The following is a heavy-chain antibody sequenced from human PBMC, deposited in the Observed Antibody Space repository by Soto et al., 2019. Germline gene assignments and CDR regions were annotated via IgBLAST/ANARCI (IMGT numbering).Heavy chain of an antibody. CDR1: GFTFSGNG. V-gene: IGHV3-33*01. CDR2: IWYDGSEK. J-gene: IGHJ4*02. D-gene: IGHD6-19*01. Sequence: QVQLVESGGGVVQPGGSLRLSCVASGFTFSGNGMHWVRQAPGKGLEWVAVIWYDGSEKYHADSVKGRFTISRDNSKNTLFLQMNSLGAEDTAVYYCARHQGGTGLNFDYWGQGILVTVSS. CDR3: ARHQGGTGLNFDY.